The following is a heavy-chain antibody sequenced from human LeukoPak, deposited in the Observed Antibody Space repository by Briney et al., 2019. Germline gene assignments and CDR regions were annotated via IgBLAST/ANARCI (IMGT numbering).Heavy chain of an antibody. V-gene: IGHV3-21*01. Sequence: GGSLRLSCAASGFTFNSYSMNWVRQAPGKGREWVSSISSSSYIYYADSVKGRFTISRDNAKNSLYLQMNSLRAEDTAVYYCARAQGYCSSTSCFYYFDYWGQGTLVTVSS. CDR2: ISSSSYI. D-gene: IGHD2-2*01. CDR3: ARAQGYCSSTSCFYYFDY. J-gene: IGHJ4*02. CDR1: GFTFNSYS.